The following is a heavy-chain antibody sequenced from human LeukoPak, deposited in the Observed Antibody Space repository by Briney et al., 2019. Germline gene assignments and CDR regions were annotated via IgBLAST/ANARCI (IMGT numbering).Heavy chain of an antibody. D-gene: IGHD3-3*01. CDR3: ARVKITIPRWFDP. CDR2: IYHSGST. Sequence: SETLSLTCTVSGYSISSGYYWGWIRQTPGKGLEWIGSIYHSGSTYYNPPLESRITISVDTSKNQFSLNLSSVTVADTAVYYCARVKITIPRWFDPWGQGTLVTVSS. CDR1: GYSISSGYY. V-gene: IGHV4-38-2*02. J-gene: IGHJ5*02.